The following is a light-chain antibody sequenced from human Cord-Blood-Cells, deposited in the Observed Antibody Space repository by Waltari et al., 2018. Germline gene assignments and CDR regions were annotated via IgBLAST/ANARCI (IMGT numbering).Light chain of an antibody. CDR1: SSDVGGYNY. CDR2: DVS. V-gene: IGLV2-14*01. CDR3: SSYTSSSTRV. J-gene: IGLJ3*02. Sequence: QSALTQPASVSGSPGQSIPISCPGTSSDVGGYNYVSWYQQHPGKAPKLMIYDVSKRPSGVSNRFSGSKSGNTASLTISGLQAEDEADYYCSSYTSSSTRVFGGGTKLTVL.